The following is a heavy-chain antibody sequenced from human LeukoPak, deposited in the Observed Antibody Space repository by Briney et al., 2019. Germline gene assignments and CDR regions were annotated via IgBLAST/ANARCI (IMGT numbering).Heavy chain of an antibody. CDR2: MNPNSGNT. Sequence: ASVKVSCKASGYTFTSYDINWVRQATGQGLEWMGWMNPNSGNTGYAQKFQGRVTMTRNTSISTAYMELSSLRSEDTAVYYCARGSPYYYDSSGYYDYWGQGTLVTVSP. V-gene: IGHV1-8*01. D-gene: IGHD3-22*01. CDR3: ARGSPYYYDSSGYYDY. J-gene: IGHJ4*02. CDR1: GYTFTSYD.